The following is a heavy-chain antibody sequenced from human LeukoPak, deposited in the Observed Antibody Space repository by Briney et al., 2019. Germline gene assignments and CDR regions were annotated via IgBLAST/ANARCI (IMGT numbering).Heavy chain of an antibody. D-gene: IGHD3-10*01. J-gene: IGHJ4*02. CDR1: GFSFSDSA. V-gene: IGHV3-73*01. CDR2: IRSEVNNYAT. CDR3: ARGGVDHYGSGTYYLMYYFDH. Sequence: PGGSLRLSCTTSGFSFSDSAMHWVRQASGKGLEWVGRIRSEVNNYATQYATSVKGRFTISRDDSKKTAYLQMNSLKSEDTAVYFCARGGVDHYGSGTYYLMYYFDHWGQGALVTVSS.